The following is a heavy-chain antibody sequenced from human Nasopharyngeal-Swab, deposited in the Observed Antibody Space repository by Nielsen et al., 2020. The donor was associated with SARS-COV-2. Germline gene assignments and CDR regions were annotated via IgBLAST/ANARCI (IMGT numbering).Heavy chain of an antibody. CDR3: ARDGDDYGDYYFDY. Sequence: GESLKISCSGSGYTFSSYWMHWVRQVPGKGLVWVSRIDEDGSITDYAESVKGRFTISRDNSKNTLYLQMNSLRAEDTAVYYCARDGDDYGDYYFDYWGQGTLVTVSS. CDR1: GYTFSSYW. CDR2: IDEDGSIT. J-gene: IGHJ4*02. D-gene: IGHD4-17*01. V-gene: IGHV3-74*01.